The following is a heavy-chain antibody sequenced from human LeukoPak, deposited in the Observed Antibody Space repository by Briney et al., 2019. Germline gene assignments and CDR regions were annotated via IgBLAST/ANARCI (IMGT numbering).Heavy chain of an antibody. V-gene: IGHV3-13*04. D-gene: IGHD1-26*01. CDR1: GFTFSSYD. CDR2: IRTAGDT. J-gene: IGHJ4*02. CDR3: ARGYYGLADS. Sequence: GGSLRLSCAASGFTFSSYDMHWVRQSTGKGLEWVSLIRTAGDTYYADSVKGRFTISRENAKNSLHLQMNSLRAGDTAVYYCARGYYGLADSWGQGTLVTVSS.